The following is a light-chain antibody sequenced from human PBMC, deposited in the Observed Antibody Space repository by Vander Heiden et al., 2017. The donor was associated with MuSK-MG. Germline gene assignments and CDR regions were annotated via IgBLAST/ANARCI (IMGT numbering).Light chain of an antibody. Sequence: SYELTPPPSVSVSPGQTASITCSGDKLGDKYACWYQQKPGQSPVLVIYQDSKRPSGIPERFSGSNSGNTATLTISGTQAMDEADYYCQAWDSSTVVFGGGTK. J-gene: IGLJ2*01. CDR2: QDS. CDR3: QAWDSSTVV. CDR1: KLGDKY. V-gene: IGLV3-1*01.